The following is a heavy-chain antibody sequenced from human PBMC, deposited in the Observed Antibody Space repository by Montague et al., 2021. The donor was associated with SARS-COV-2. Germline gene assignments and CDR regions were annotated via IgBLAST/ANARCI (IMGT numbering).Heavy chain of an antibody. CDR1: GDSISNYY. D-gene: IGHD3-9*01. Sequence: SETLSLTCTVSGDSISNYYWSWIRRPPGKGLEWLGYIYYSGSTNYNPSLKSRVTISVDTSKNQFSLRLSSVTAADTAVYYCARLPYILPGYAYFDFWGLGSLVIVSS. J-gene: IGHJ4*02. V-gene: IGHV4-59*08. CDR3: ARLPYILPGYAYFDF. CDR2: IYYSGST.